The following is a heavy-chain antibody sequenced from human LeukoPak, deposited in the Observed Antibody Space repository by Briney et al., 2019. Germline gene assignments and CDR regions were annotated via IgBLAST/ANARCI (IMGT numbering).Heavy chain of an antibody. V-gene: IGHV1-8*01. D-gene: IGHD6-13*01. CDR1: GYTFTSYD. J-gene: IGHJ5*02. CDR2: MNPNSGNT. Sequence: ASVKVSCKASGYTFTSYDINWVRQATGQGLEWMGWMNPNSGNTGYAQKVQGRVTMTRNTSISTAYMELSSLRSEDTAVYYCARAPTRYSSSRYPHGFDPWGQGTLVTVSS. CDR3: ARAPTRYSSSRYPHGFDP.